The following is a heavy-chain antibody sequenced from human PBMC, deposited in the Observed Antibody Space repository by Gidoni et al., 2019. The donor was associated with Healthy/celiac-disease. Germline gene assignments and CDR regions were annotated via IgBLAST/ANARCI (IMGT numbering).Heavy chain of an antibody. V-gene: IGHV4-34*01. CDR2: INHSGST. J-gene: IGHJ2*01. Sequence: QVQLQQWGAGLLKPSETLSLTCAVYGGSFSGYYWSWIRQPPGKGLEWIGEINHSGSTNYNPSLKSRVTISVDTSKNQFSLKLSFVTAADTAVYYCARGRMVRGVIASFWYFDLWGRGTLVTVSS. D-gene: IGHD3-10*01. CDR1: GGSFSGYY. CDR3: ARGRMVRGVIASFWYFDL.